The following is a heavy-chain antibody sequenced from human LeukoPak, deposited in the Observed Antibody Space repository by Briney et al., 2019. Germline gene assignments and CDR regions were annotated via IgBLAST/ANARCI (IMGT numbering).Heavy chain of an antibody. CDR1: GGSITGYY. Sequence: SETLSLTCAVYGGSITGYYWSWIRQTPGRGLEWVGEIHYTGATSYNPSLKSRATISTDTSKNQFSLKLSSVTAADTAVYYCASRPSRGWQWRYWGQGTLVTVSS. V-gene: IGHV4-34*01. CDR3: ASRPSRGWQWRY. D-gene: IGHD6-19*01. CDR2: IHYTGAT. J-gene: IGHJ4*02.